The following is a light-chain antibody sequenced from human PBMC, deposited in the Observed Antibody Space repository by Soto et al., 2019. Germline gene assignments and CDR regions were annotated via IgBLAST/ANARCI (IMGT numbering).Light chain of an antibody. CDR1: SSDVGGYNY. CDR3: SSYAGSNTYV. J-gene: IGLJ1*01. V-gene: IGLV2-8*01. Sequence: QSVLTQPPSASGSPGQSVTISCTGTSSDVGGYNYVSWYQQHPGKAPKLMIYGVSKRPSGVPDRFSGSKSGNTASLTVSGLQAEDEADYYCSSYAGSNTYVFGNGTKVTV. CDR2: GVS.